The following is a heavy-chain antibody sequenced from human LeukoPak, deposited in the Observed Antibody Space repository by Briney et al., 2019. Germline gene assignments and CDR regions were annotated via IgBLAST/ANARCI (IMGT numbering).Heavy chain of an antibody. CDR1: GGSISSGSYY. V-gene: IGHV4-61*02. CDR2: IYTSGST. Sequence: SETLSLTCTVSGGSISSGSYYWSWIRQPAGKGLEWIGRIYTSGSTNYNSSLKSRVTTSIDTSKNQFFLKLSSVTAADTAVYYCARDSPFEWGLLGDSFDNWGPGTMVTVSS. J-gene: IGHJ3*02. CDR3: ARDSPFEWGLLGDSFDN. D-gene: IGHD1-26*01.